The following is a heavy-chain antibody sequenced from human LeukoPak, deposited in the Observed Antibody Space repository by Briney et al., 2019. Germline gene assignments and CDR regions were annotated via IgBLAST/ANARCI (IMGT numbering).Heavy chain of an antibody. CDR1: GGTFSSYT. D-gene: IGHD6-6*01. V-gene: IGHV1-69*02. CDR2: IIPILGIA. CDR3: ARASIAARTGFDY. J-gene: IGHJ4*02. Sequence: SVKVSCKASGGTFSSYTISWVLQAPGQGLEWMGRIIPILGIANYAQKFQGRVTITADKSTSTAYMELSSLRSEDTAVYYCARASIAARTGFDYWGQGTLVTVSS.